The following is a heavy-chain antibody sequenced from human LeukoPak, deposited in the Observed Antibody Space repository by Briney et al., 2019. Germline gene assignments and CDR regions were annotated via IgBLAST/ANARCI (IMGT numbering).Heavy chain of an antibody. Sequence: ASVKVSCKASGYTVTSYDIIWVRQATGQGLEWMGWMNLNSGYTGSAQKFQGRVTMTSDTSISTAYMELSSLRSEDTAVYYCARNYLGLSYWGQGTLVTVSS. D-gene: IGHD7-27*01. CDR3: ARNYLGLSY. V-gene: IGHV1-8*01. CDR1: GYTVTSYD. J-gene: IGHJ4*02. CDR2: MNLNSGYT.